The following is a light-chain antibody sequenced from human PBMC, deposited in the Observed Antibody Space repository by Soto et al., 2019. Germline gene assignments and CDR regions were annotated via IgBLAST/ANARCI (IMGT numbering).Light chain of an antibody. CDR3: SSYTIRTTRV. CDR1: TSDVGNYNY. CDR2: EVT. J-gene: IGLJ3*02. Sequence: QSVLTQPRSVSGSPGQSVTISCSGTTSDVGNYNYVSWYQQHPGKAPKLMIFEVTKRPSGVSNRFSGSKSGNTASLTISGLQAEDEADYYCSSYTIRTTRVFGGGTKLTVL. V-gene: IGLV2-14*02.